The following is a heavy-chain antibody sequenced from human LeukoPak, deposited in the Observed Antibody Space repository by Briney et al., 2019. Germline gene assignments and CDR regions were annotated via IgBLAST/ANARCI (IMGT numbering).Heavy chain of an antibody. D-gene: IGHD6-13*01. CDR3: AKKTPGTHPFDY. CDR1: GFTFSSSA. J-gene: IGHJ4*02. Sequence: GGSLRLSCAASGFTFSSSAMYWVRQAPGKGLEWVSASGTDGDTYYAASVKGRFTISRDNSKNTLYLQMTSLRAEDTAIYYCAKKTPGTHPFDYWGQGTLVTVSP. CDR2: SGTDGDT. V-gene: IGHV3-23*01.